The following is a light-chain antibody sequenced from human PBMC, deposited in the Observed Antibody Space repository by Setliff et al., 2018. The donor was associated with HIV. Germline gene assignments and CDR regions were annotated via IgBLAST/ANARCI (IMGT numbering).Light chain of an antibody. CDR3: CSYAGTKNFV. CDR1: SSDVGGYDY. CDR2: DVT. V-gene: IGLV2-11*01. J-gene: IGLJ1*01. Sequence: QSVLTQPASVSGSPGQSITTACSGTSSDVGGYDYVSWYQQHPGKAPKLIIYDVTKRPAGVPDRFSGSKPGNTASLTISGLQGDDEADYYCCSYAGTKNFVFGIGTKVTVL.